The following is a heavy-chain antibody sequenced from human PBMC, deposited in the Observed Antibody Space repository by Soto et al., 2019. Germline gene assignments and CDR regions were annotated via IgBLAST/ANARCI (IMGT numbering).Heavy chain of an antibody. CDR1: GFPFSHYW. D-gene: IGHD3-16*01. CDR3: TSDTFGLRDT. V-gene: IGHV3-74*01. Sequence: QAGGSLRLSCAASGFPFSHYWMHWVRQTPGKGLVWVSRINPAGTITNYADSVEGRFTISRDNADSALFLQMNSRSAEDTAIYYCTSDTFGLRDTWGQGTLVTVSS. CDR2: INPAGTIT. J-gene: IGHJ5*02.